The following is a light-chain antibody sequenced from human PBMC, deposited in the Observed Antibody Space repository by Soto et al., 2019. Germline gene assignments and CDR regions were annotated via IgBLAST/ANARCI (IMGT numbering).Light chain of an antibody. Sequence: DIVMTQSPDSLAVSLGERATINCKYSQSVLYSSNNKNYLAWYQQKPGQPPKLLIYWASTRESGVPDRFSGSGSGTDFTLTISSLQAEDVAVYHCQQYYSTPITFGQGTRLEIK. J-gene: IGKJ5*01. CDR2: WAS. CDR1: QSVLYSSNNKNY. CDR3: QQYYSTPIT. V-gene: IGKV4-1*01.